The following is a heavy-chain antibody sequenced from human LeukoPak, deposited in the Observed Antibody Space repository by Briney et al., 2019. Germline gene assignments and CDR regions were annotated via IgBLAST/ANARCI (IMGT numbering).Heavy chain of an antibody. Sequence: GASVKVSCKASGHTFTGYYMHWVRQAPGQGLEWMGWINPNSGGTNYAQKFQGRVTMTRDTSISTAYMELSRLRSDDTAVYYCARFLTYYYDSSGFDYWGQGTLVTVSS. D-gene: IGHD3-22*01. CDR2: INPNSGGT. CDR1: GHTFTGYY. CDR3: ARFLTYYYDSSGFDY. V-gene: IGHV1-2*02. J-gene: IGHJ4*02.